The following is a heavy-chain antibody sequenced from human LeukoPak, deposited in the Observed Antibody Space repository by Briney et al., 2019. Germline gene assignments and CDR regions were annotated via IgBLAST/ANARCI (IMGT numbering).Heavy chain of an antibody. V-gene: IGHV4-59*08. CDR2: TYSSGST. Sequence: SETLSLTCTVSGGSIGSYFWSWIRQPPGKGLEWIGYTYSSGSTDYNRSLKSRVTISVNAFTNQFSLSLYSVTAADTALYYCARHHGSWTDWYFDLWGRGALVVVSP. J-gene: IGHJ2*01. CDR1: GGSIGSYF. D-gene: IGHD3/OR15-3a*01. CDR3: ARHHGSWTDWYFDL.